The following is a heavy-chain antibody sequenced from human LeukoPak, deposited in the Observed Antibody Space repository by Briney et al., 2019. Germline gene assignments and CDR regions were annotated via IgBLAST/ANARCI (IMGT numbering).Heavy chain of an antibody. D-gene: IGHD6-19*01. V-gene: IGHV1-18*01. CDR2: ISAYNGNT. J-gene: IGHJ4*02. CDR1: GYTFTSYG. CDR3: ARDTSLIAVAGTASDY. Sequence: GASVKVSCKASGYTFTSYGISWVRQAPGQGLEWMGWISAYNGNTNYAQKLQGRVTMTTDTSTSTAYIELRSLRSDDTAVYYCARDTSLIAVAGTASDYWGQGTLVTVSS.